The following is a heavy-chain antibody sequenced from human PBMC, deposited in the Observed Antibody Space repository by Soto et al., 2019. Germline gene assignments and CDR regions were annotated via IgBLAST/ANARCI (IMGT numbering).Heavy chain of an antibody. D-gene: IGHD3-16*01. CDR2: IGTVGDT. V-gene: IGHV3-13*01. CDR3: ASWGRYI. Sequence: EVQLVESGGGLVQPGGSLRLSCAASGFTFSNYDMHWVRQTTGKGLEWVSGIGTVGDTYYSGSVKGRFSISRENAKNSFYLQMTSLRAEDTDVYYCASWGRYICGQGTLVTVS. CDR1: GFTFSNYD. J-gene: IGHJ4*02.